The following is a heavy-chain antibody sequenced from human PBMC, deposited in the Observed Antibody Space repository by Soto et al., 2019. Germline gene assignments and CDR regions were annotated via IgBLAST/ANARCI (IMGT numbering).Heavy chain of an antibody. V-gene: IGHV4-31*03. J-gene: IGHJ5*02. Sequence: QVQLQESGPGLVKPSQTLSLTCTVSGGSISSGGYYWSWIRQHPGKGLEWIGYIYYSGSTYYNPSLKSRVTISVDTSKNQLSLKLSSVTAADTAVYYCARLIAVAGFSDWFDPWGQGTLVTVSS. CDR1: GGSISSGGYY. CDR2: IYYSGST. CDR3: ARLIAVAGFSDWFDP. D-gene: IGHD6-19*01.